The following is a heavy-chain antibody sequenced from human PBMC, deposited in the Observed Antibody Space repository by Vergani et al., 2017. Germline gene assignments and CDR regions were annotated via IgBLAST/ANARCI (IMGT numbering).Heavy chain of an antibody. J-gene: IGHJ5*02. CDR1: GGTFSSYA. Sequence: QVQLVQSGAEVKKPGSSVKVSCKASGGTFSSYAISWVRQAPGQGLEWMGRIIPIFGTANYAQKFQGRVTITADESTSTAYMELSSLRSEDTAVYYCAREISGYYDFWSGYHTRTNWFDPWGQGTLVTVSS. CDR3: AREISGYYDFWSGYHTRTNWFDP. V-gene: IGHV1-69*18. CDR2: IIPIFGTA. D-gene: IGHD3-3*01.